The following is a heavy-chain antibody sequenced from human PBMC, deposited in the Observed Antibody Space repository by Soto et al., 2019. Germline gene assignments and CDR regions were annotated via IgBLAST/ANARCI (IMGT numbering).Heavy chain of an antibody. D-gene: IGHD2-8*02. CDR3: ATLLGFSSGGSWYSHVADY. Sequence: EVHLWESGGDLVQPGGSLGVSCVGSGSTFRSRAMSWVRQAPGKELEWVPGMDGGGTTDYADSVKGRFTISRDNSQDTLYLQMNSLRAEDTAVYYCATLLGFSSGGSWYSHVADYWGQGTLVTVSS. CDR1: GSTFRSRA. CDR2: MDGGGTT. J-gene: IGHJ4*02. V-gene: IGHV3-23*01.